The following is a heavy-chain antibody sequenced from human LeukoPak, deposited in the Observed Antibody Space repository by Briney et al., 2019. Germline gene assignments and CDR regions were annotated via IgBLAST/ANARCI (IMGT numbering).Heavy chain of an antibody. CDR2: ISYDGSNK. CDR1: GFTFSSYA. CDR3: ARAQYSSGWSLGY. Sequence: PGGSLRLSCAASGFTFSSYAMHWVRQAPGKGLEWVAVISYDGSNKYYADSVKGRFTISRDNSKNTLYLQMNSLRAEDTAVYYCARAQYSSGWSLGYWGQGTLVTVSS. V-gene: IGHV3-30-3*01. J-gene: IGHJ4*02. D-gene: IGHD6-19*01.